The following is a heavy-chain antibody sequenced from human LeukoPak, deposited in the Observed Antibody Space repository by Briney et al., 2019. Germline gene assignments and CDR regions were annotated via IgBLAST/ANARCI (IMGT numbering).Heavy chain of an antibody. CDR1: GFTFSSYA. Sequence: GGSLRLFCAASGFTFSSYAMSWVRQAPGKGLEWVSAISGSGGSTYYADSVKGRFTISRDNSKNTLYLQMNSLRAEDTAVYYCAKVPAAYCGGDCYYDYWGQGTLVTVSS. CDR3: AKVPAAYCGGDCYYDY. CDR2: ISGSGGST. V-gene: IGHV3-23*01. J-gene: IGHJ4*02. D-gene: IGHD2-21*02.